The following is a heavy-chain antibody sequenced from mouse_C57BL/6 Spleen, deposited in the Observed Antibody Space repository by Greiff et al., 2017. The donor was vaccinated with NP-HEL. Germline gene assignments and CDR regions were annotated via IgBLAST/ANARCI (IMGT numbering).Heavy chain of an antibody. CDR1: GYAFSSYW. V-gene: IGHV1-80*01. D-gene: IGHD2-5*01. J-gene: IGHJ2*01. CDR3: ASLYSNLDY. CDR2: IYPGDGDT. Sequence: VQLQQSGASVKISCKASGYAFSSYWMNWVKQRPGKGLEWIGQIYPGDGDTNYNGKFKGKATLTADKSSSTAYMQLSSLTSEDSAVYFCASLYSNLDYWGQGTTLTVSS.